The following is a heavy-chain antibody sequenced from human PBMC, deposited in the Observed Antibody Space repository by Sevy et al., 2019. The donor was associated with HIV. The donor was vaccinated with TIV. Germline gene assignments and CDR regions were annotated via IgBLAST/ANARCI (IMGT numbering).Heavy chain of an antibody. V-gene: IGHV1-24*01. CDR2: FDPEDGKR. Sequence: ASVKVSCKVSGYTLTKLSMHWVRQVRGKGLEWMGSFDPEDGKRIYAQKFQGRFNMTEDTFTDTGYLDLNSLRSEDSAVYFCATTKDYYESSGDPFDYWGQGTLVTVSS. CDR1: GYTLTKLS. D-gene: IGHD3-22*01. J-gene: IGHJ4*02. CDR3: ATTKDYYESSGDPFDY.